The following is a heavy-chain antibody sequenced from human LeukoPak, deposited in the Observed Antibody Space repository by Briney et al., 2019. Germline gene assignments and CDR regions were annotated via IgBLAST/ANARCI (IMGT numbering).Heavy chain of an antibody. CDR1: GFTFDTHA. J-gene: IGHJ4*02. CDR2: MSGNGHSV. D-gene: IGHD3-22*01. Sequence: PGGPLRLSCAASGFTFDTHAMSWVRQAPGKGLELISTMSGNGHSVYYADSVKGRFTISRDNSKNTLYLHMNSLRAEDTAIYYCAKFRGMIVASYFFDYWGQGALVTVSS. V-gene: IGHV3-23*01. CDR3: AKFRGMIVASYFFDY.